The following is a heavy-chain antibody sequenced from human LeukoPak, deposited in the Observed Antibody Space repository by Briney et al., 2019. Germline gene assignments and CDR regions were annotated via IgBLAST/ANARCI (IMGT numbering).Heavy chain of an antibody. V-gene: IGHV3-74*01. CDR3: AKSPGGGNLFDI. CDR2: INSDGSST. D-gene: IGHD3-16*01. J-gene: IGHJ3*02. Sequence: GGSLRLSCAASGFTFSSYWMHWVRQAPGKGLVWVSRINSDGSSTSYADSVKGRFTISRDNAKNTPYLQMNSLRAEDTAVYHCAKSPGGGNLFDIWGQGTMVTVSS. CDR1: GFTFSSYW.